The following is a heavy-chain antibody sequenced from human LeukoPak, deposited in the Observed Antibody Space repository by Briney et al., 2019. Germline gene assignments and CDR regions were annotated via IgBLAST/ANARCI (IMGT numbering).Heavy chain of an antibody. CDR3: ARGRVVPAAMGSLYYMDV. V-gene: IGHV3-48*01. CDR2: ISRSSSTI. J-gene: IGHJ6*03. D-gene: IGHD2-2*01. CDR1: GFTFSSYS. Sequence: GGSLRLSCAASGFTFSSYSMNWVRQAPGKGLEWVSYISRSSSTIYYADSVKGRFTISRDNAKNSLYLQMNSLRAEDTAVYYCARGRVVPAAMGSLYYMDVWGKGTTVTVTS.